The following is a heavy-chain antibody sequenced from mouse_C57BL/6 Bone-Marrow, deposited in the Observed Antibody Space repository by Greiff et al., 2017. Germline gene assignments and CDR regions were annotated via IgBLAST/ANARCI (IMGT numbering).Heavy chain of an antibody. J-gene: IGHJ1*03. CDR3: AREVIITTVVAPCWYFDV. D-gene: IGHD1-1*01. V-gene: IGHV1-39*01. CDR2: INPNYGTT. CDR1: GYSFTDYN. Sequence: EVQLQQSGPELVKPGASVKISCKASGYSFTDYNMNWVKQSNGKSLEWIGVINPNYGTTSYNQKFKGKATLTVDQSSSTAYMQLNSLTSEDSAVYYCAREVIITTVVAPCWYFDVWGTETTVTVSS.